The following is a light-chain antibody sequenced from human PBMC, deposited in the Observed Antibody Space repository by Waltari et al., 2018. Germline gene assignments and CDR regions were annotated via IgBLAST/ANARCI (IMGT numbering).Light chain of an antibody. Sequence: EIVLTQSPATLSLSPGDRATLSCRASQSVYSYLGWYQQKPGQAHRLLIYDVFNRATGIPARFSGSGSGTDFTLTISSLEPEDFAVYYCQQRRSWPLTFGGGTKVEIK. CDR3: QQRRSWPLT. CDR2: DVF. V-gene: IGKV3-11*01. CDR1: QSVYSY. J-gene: IGKJ4*01.